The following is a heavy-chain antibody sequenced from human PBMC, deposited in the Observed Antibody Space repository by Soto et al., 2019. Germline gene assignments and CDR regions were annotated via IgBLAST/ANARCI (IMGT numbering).Heavy chain of an antibody. V-gene: IGHV3-21*01. D-gene: IGHD3-22*01. CDR3: ARDYYDSSGYYYGLDY. J-gene: IGHJ4*02. CDR2: ISSSSSYI. Sequence: PGGSLRLSCAASGFTFSSYSMNWVRQAPGKGLEWVSSISSSSSYIYYADSVKGRFTISRDNAKNSLYLQMNSLRAEDTAVYYCARDYYDSSGYYYGLDYWGQGTLVTVSS. CDR1: GFTFSSYS.